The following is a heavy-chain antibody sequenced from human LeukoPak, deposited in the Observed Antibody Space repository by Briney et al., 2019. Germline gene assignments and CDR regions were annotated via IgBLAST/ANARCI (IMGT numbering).Heavy chain of an antibody. CDR3: AADSTPMVRGIIIAFAY. J-gene: IGHJ4*02. CDR1: GFTFSGSA. V-gene: IGHV1-58*01. Sequence: GASVKVSCKASGFTFSGSAVQWVGQARGQRLEWLGWIIVDSGDTHYVQKLQERVTITRDMSTNTAYMELSSLTSEDTAVYYCAADSTPMVRGIIIAFAYWGQGTQVTVSS. D-gene: IGHD3-10*01. CDR2: IIVDSGDT.